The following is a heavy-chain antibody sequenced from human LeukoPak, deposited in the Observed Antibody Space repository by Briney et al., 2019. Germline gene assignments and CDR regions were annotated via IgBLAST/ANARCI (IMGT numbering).Heavy chain of an antibody. D-gene: IGHD5-12*01. Sequence: GGSLRLSCAASGFTFSSYAMHWVRPAPGKGLEWVAVISYDGSNKYYADSVKGRFTISRDNSKNTLYLQMNSLRAEDTAVYYCAREHDVGGYSGYDDAFDIWGQGTMVTVSS. CDR3: AREHDVGGYSGYDDAFDI. J-gene: IGHJ3*02. V-gene: IGHV3-30*04. CDR2: ISYDGSNK. CDR1: GFTFSSYA.